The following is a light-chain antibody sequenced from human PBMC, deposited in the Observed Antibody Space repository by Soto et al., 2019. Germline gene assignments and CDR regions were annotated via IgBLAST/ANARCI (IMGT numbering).Light chain of an antibody. CDR3: QQRNNWLEMNT. J-gene: IGKJ2*01. CDR1: QSVSSY. Sequence: EIVLTQSPATLSLSPGDRATLSCRASQSVSSYLAWYQQKPGQAPRLLIYDASNRATGIPARFSGSGSGTDFTLTISSLDPEDFAVYYCQQRNNWLEMNTFGQGTKLEIK. CDR2: DAS. V-gene: IGKV3-11*01.